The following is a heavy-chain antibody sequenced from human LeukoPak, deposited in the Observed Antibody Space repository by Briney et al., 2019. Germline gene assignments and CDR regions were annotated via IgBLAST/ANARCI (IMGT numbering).Heavy chain of an antibody. V-gene: IGHV4-59*01. D-gene: IGHD4-23*01. Sequence: SETLSLTCTVSGGSISGYYHNWIRQPPGKGLEWIGYIYYSGSTNYNPSLKSRVTISLDTSKNQFSLKLSSVTTAPTAVYYCARSVVTLYWYFDLWGRGTLVTVSS. CDR2: IYYSGST. CDR1: GGSISGYY. J-gene: IGHJ2*01. CDR3: ARSVVTLYWYFDL.